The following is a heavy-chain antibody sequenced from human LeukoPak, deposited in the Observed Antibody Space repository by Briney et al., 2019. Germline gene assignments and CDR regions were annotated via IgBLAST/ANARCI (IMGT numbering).Heavy chain of an antibody. CDR3: ARVTSGHLFDY. D-gene: IGHD3-10*01. Sequence: PGGSLRLSCAASGFTFSSYGMHWVRQAPGKGLEWVSFIYGGGSTSYADSVKGRFTISRDSSKNTLYLQMNSLRAEDTAVYYCARVTSGHLFDYWGQGTLVTVAS. CDR2: IYGGGST. V-gene: IGHV3-66*01. J-gene: IGHJ4*02. CDR1: GFTFSSYG.